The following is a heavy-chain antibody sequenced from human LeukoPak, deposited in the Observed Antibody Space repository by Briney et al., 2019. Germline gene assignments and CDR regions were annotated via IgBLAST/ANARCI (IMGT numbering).Heavy chain of an antibody. CDR1: GGSISYYY. V-gene: IGHV4-4*07. J-gene: IGHJ6*03. Sequence: SETLSLTCTVSGGSISYYYWNWIRQPAGKGLEWIGRIYTSGRTYYNPSLKSRVTMSVDTSKNQFSLKLSSVTAADTAVYYCARVREGWLPMGYYYYMDVWCKGTTVTISS. CDR3: ARVREGWLPMGYYYYMDV. CDR2: IYTSGRT. D-gene: IGHD3-9*01.